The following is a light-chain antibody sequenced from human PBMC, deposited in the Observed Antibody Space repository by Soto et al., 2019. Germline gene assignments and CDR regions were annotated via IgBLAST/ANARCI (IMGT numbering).Light chain of an antibody. CDR3: SSYTSTTTYV. CDR1: SSDVGGYNY. J-gene: IGLJ1*01. Sequence: QSVLTQPASVSGSPAQSITIACTGTSSDVGGYNYVSWYQQHPGKAPIIMIYEVSNRPSGVSFRFSGSKSGNTASLTISGLQAEDEADYYWSSYTSTTTYVFGNWTKPNV. CDR2: EVS. V-gene: IGLV2-14*01.